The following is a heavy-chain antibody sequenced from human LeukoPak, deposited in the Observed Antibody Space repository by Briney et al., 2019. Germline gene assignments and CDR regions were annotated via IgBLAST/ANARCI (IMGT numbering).Heavy chain of an antibody. J-gene: IGHJ2*01. V-gene: IGHV4-59*01. CDR3: ARDPPQPGITAAGYFDL. CDR2: VYYSGST. Sequence: KSSETLSLTCTVSGDSISSYSWSWNRQPPGKGLEWIGYVYYSGSTNYNPSLKSRVTISADTSKNQFSLKVRSVTAADTAVYYCARDPPQPGITAAGYFDLWGRGTLVTVSS. CDR1: GDSISSYS. D-gene: IGHD6-13*01.